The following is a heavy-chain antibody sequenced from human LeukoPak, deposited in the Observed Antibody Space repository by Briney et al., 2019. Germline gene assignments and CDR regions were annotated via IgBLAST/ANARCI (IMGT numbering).Heavy chain of an antibody. D-gene: IGHD1-26*01. Sequence: GASVKVSCKASGYTFTSYDINWVRQATGQGLEWMGWMNPNSGNTGYAQKFQGRVTITRNTSISTAYMELSSLRSEGTAVYYCARGPTTAPSDYWGQGTLVTVSS. J-gene: IGHJ4*02. CDR2: MNPNSGNT. CDR3: ARGPTTAPSDY. V-gene: IGHV1-8*03. CDR1: GYTFTSYD.